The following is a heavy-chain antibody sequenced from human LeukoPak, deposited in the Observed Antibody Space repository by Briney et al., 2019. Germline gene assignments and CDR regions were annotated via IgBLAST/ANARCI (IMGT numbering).Heavy chain of an antibody. D-gene: IGHD3-3*01. CDR1: RFTFSAYW. J-gene: IGHJ5*02. Sequence: GGSVTLTCAASRFTFSAYWMLWVRQAPGRGRAGVSRKNSDGISTTYAGSVKGRFTICRDRSKNTLYLQMNSLRDEGTAVYFCARDLAEGKTWVECDPSGQGALGTASS. CDR3: ARDLAEGKTWVECDP. V-gene: IGHV3-74*01. CDR2: KNSDGIST.